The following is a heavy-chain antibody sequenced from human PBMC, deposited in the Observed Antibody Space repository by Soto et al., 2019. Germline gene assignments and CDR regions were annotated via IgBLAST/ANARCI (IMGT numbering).Heavy chain of an antibody. D-gene: IGHD1-1*01. Sequence: QVQLQESGPGLVKPSETLSLTCTVSGGSISSYYWSWIRQPPGKGLEWIGYIYYSGSTNYNPSLKSRVTISVDTSKNQFSLKLSSVPAADTAVYYCARGQRSDYYYYYDMDVWGKGTTVTVSS. CDR3: ARGQRSDYYYYYDMDV. CDR2: IYYSGST. J-gene: IGHJ6*03. V-gene: IGHV4-59*01. CDR1: GGSISSYY.